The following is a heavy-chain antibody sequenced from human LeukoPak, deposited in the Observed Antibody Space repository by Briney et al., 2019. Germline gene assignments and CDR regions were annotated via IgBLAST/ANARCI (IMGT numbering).Heavy chain of an antibody. CDR1: GFAFSSYT. CDR3: ARYCGGDCYGMDV. CDR2: ISSSGSYV. D-gene: IGHD2-21*02. Sequence: PGGSLRLSCAASGFAFSSYTMNWARQAPGKGLEWVSSISSSGSYVYYADSVKGRFTISRDNAKNSLYLQMNSLRAEDTAVYYCARYCGGDCYGMDVWGQGTTVTVSS. J-gene: IGHJ6*02. V-gene: IGHV3-21*01.